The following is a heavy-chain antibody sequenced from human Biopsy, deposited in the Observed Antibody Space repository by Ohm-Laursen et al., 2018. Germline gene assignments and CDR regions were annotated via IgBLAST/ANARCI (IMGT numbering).Heavy chain of an antibody. J-gene: IGHJ3*01. CDR1: GGDINNYY. CDR3: ASVVLGPTNDAFDL. CDR2: IYPGRST. V-gene: IGHV4-4*07. D-gene: IGHD3-22*01. Sequence: GTLSLTCNVSGGDINNYYWSWIRQPAGKGLEWIGRIYPGRSTNYNPSLKSRVTMSVDTSKKQLSLRLRSVTAADTAMYYCASVVLGPTNDAFDLWGQGTMVGVSS.